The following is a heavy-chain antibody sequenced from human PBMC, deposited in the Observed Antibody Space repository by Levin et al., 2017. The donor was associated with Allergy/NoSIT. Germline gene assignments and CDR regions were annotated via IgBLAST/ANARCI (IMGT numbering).Heavy chain of an antibody. V-gene: IGHV3-23*01. CDR3: AKGSSGSRPYYFDY. CDR2: ISRDGRST. Sequence: LSLTCAASGFTLRSYAMSWVRQPPGQGLEWVSAISRDGRSTYYADSVKGRFTISRDTSNNTLYLQMSSLRAEDTAVYYCAKGSSGSRPYYFDYWGQGGPVTVSS. J-gene: IGHJ4*02. D-gene: IGHD6-6*01. CDR1: GFTLRSYA.